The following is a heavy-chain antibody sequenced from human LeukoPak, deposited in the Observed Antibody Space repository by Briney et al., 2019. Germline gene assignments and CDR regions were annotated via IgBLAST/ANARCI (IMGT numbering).Heavy chain of an antibody. V-gene: IGHV1-18*01. D-gene: IGHD3-9*01. CDR1: GYTFTSYG. CDR2: ISAYNGNT. CDR3: ARDSPYYDILTGYYSGGAFDI. J-gene: IGHJ3*02. Sequence: ASVKVSCKASGYTFTSYGISWVRQAPGQGLEWMGWISAYNGNTNYAQKLQGRVTMTTDTSTSTAYMELRSLRSDDTAVYYCARDSPYYDILTGYYSGGAFDIWGQGTMVTVSS.